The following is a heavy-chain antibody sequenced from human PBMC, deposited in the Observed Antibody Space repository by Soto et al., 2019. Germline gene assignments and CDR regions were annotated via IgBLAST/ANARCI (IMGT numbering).Heavy chain of an antibody. V-gene: IGHV3-30*18. CDR1: GFTFSSYG. D-gene: IGHD3-10*01. J-gene: IGHJ6*02. CDR2: ISYDGSNK. Sequence: SLRLSCAASGFTFSSYGMHWVRQAPGKGLEWVAVISYDGSNKYYADSVKGRFTISRDNSKNTLYLQMNSLRAEDTAVYYCAKWGGSYYGMDVWGQGTTVTVSS. CDR3: AKWGGSYYGMDV.